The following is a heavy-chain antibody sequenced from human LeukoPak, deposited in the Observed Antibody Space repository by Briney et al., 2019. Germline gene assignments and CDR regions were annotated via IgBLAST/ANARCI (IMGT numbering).Heavy chain of an antibody. CDR2: ISYDGSNK. CDR1: GFTFSTYA. CDR3: AKDYDSSGWAAFDI. V-gene: IGHV3-30*18. D-gene: IGHD3-22*01. J-gene: IGHJ3*02. Sequence: PGGSLRLSCAASGFTFSTYAMSWVRQAPGKGLEWVAVISYDGSNKYFADSVKGRFTISRDNSKNTLYLQMNRLRAEDTAVYYCAKDYDSSGWAAFDIWGQGTMVTVSS.